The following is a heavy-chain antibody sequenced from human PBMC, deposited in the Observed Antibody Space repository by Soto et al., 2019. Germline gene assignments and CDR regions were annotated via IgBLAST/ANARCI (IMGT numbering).Heavy chain of an antibody. CDR3: AKRGIVGAPRYYGMDV. CDR1: GFTFSSYA. Sequence: PGGSLRLSCAASGFTFSSYAMSWVRQAPGKGLEWVSAISGSGGSTYYADSVKGRFTISRDNSKNTLYLQMNSLRAEDTAVYYCAKRGIVGAPRYYGMDVWGQGTTVTVSS. CDR2: ISGSGGST. D-gene: IGHD1-26*01. V-gene: IGHV3-23*01. J-gene: IGHJ6*02.